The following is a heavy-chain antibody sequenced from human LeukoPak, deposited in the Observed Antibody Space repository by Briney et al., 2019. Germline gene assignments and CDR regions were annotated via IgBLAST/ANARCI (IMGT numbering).Heavy chain of an antibody. V-gene: IGHV1-69*04. Sequence: SVKVSCKASGGTFSSYAISWVRQAPGQGLEWMGRIIPILGIANYAQKLQGRVTITADKSTSTAYMELSSLRSEDTAVYYCASIRTGGYSYGFDYWGQGTLVTVSS. CDR2: IIPILGIA. D-gene: IGHD5-18*01. CDR1: GGTFSSYA. J-gene: IGHJ4*02. CDR3: ASIRTGGYSYGFDY.